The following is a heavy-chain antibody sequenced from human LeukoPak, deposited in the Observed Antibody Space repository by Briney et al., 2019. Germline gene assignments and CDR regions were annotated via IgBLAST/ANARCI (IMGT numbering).Heavy chain of an antibody. CDR2: LIPILGTA. CDR3: AGIPVFGVVLHQEPV. D-gene: IGHD3-3*01. J-gene: IGHJ6*03. Sequence: SVKVSCKASGGTFSDYALNWVRQAPGQGLEWMGVLIPILGTANSTQKFQDRVTITADISTNTVYMELSSLRSEDTAVYFCAGIPVFGVVLHQEPVWGKGTTVTVSS. V-gene: IGHV1-69*10. CDR1: GGTFSDYA.